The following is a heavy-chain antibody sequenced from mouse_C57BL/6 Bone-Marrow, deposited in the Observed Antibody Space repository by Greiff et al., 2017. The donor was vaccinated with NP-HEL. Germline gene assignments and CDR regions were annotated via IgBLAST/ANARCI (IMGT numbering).Heavy chain of an antibody. V-gene: IGHV14-2*01. D-gene: IGHD3-2*02. CDR2: IDPEDGET. J-gene: IGHJ4*01. Sequence: EVQLQESGAELVKPGASVKLSCTASGFNIKDYYMHWVKQRTEQGLEWIGRIDPEDGETKYAPKFQGKATITADTASNTAYLQLSSLTSEYTAVYYCARMWGSSGFHYAMDYWGQGTSVTVSS. CDR1: GFNIKDYY. CDR3: ARMWGSSGFHYAMDY.